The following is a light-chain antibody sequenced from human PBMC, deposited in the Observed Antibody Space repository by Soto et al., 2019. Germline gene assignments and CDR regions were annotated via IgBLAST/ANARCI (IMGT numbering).Light chain of an antibody. CDR3: QQTSSFPIT. Sequence: DIQMTQSPSFVSASVGDRVTITCRASQGLTSWLAWYQQKPGRAPKLLIHAASSLESGVPSRFSGIGSGTDFTLTISSLQPEDFATYYCQQTSSFPITFGGGTKVEIK. J-gene: IGKJ4*01. V-gene: IGKV1-12*01. CDR2: AAS. CDR1: QGLTSW.